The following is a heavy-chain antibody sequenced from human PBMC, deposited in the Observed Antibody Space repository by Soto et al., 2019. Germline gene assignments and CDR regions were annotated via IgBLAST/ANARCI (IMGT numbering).Heavy chain of an antibody. CDR2: INHSGST. J-gene: IGHJ4*02. V-gene: IGHV4-39*07. CDR3: ARAGKGEWLRLKYFDY. CDR1: GGSISSSSYY. Sequence: PSETLSLTCTVSGGSISSSSYYWGWIRQPPGKGLEWIGEINHSGSTNYNPSLKSRVTISVDTSKNQFSLKLSSVTAADTAVYYCARAGKGEWLRLKYFDYWGQGTLVTVSS. D-gene: IGHD5-12*01.